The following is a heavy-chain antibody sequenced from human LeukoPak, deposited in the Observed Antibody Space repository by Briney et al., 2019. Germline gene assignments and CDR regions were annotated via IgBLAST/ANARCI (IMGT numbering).Heavy chain of an antibody. CDR2: IYTSGST. V-gene: IGHV4-61*02. D-gene: IGHD3-16*02. Sequence: TSETLSLTCTVSGGSISSGSYYWNWIRQPAGEGLEWIGRIYTSGSTNYNPSLKSRVTISVDTSKNQFSLKVNSVTAADTAVYYCARRYRGFFDYWGQGILVTVSS. J-gene: IGHJ4*02. CDR3: ARRYRGFFDY. CDR1: GGSISSGSYY.